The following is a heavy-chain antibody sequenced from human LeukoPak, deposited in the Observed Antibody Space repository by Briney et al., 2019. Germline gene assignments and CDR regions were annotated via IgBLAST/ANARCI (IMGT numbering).Heavy chain of an antibody. CDR1: GFTFDEYA. CDR2: ISWNSGII. V-gene: IGHV3-9*01. CDR3: VKDKSHSSWTSRYYYYALDV. Sequence: PGGSLRLSCAASGFTFDEYAIHWVRQAPGKGLEWVSGISWNSGIIGYADSVKGRFTISRDNAKNSLYLQMNSLRAEDTALYYCVKDKSHSSWTSRYYYYALDVWGQGTTVTVSS. J-gene: IGHJ6*02. D-gene: IGHD6-19*01.